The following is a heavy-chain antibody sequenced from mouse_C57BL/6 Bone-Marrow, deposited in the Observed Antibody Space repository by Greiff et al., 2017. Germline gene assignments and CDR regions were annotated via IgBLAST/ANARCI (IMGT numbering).Heavy chain of an antibody. J-gene: IGHJ2*01. CDR2: ISSGSSTI. D-gene: IGHD1-1*01. Sequence: DVMLVESGGGLVKPGGSLKLSCAASGFTFSDYGMHWVRQAPEKGLEWVAYISSGSSTIYYADTVKGRFTISRDNAKNTLFLQMTSLRSEDTAMYYCARDYYGSSSYFDYWGQGTTLTVYS. CDR3: ARDYYGSSSYFDY. V-gene: IGHV5-17*01. CDR1: GFTFSDYG.